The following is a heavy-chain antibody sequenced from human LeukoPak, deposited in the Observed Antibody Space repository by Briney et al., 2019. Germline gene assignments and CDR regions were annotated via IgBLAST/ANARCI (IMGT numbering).Heavy chain of an antibody. CDR1: GYTFTSYY. Sequence: GASVKVSCKASGYTFTSYYMHWVRQAPGQGLEWMGIINPSGGSTSYAQKFQGRVTMTRDMSTSTVYTELSSLRSEDTAVYYCARVGYCTNGVCYEIDYWGQGTLVTVSS. V-gene: IGHV1-46*01. J-gene: IGHJ4*02. CDR2: INPSGGST. CDR3: ARVGYCTNGVCYEIDY. D-gene: IGHD2-8*01.